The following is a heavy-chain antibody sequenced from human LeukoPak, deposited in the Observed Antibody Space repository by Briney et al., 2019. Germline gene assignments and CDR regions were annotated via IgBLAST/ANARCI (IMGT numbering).Heavy chain of an antibody. CDR2: TRNKAYYYTT. J-gene: IGHJ6*02. CDR3: VTDRGVAGDV. CDR1: GFIFSDHY. Sequence: GGSLRLSCAASGFIFSDHYMDWVRQAPGKGLEWVGRTRNKAYYYTTDYAASVKGRFAISRDDSRNSLYLQMNSLKTEDTAVYYCVTDRGVAGDVWGQGTTVTVSS. V-gene: IGHV3-72*01. D-gene: IGHD3-10*01.